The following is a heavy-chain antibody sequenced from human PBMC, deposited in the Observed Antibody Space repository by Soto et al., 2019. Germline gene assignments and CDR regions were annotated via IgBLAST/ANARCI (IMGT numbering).Heavy chain of an antibody. J-gene: IGHJ6*02. Sequence: SGPTLVNPTETLTLTCTVSGISLTNARVGVSWIRQPPGKALEWLAHIFSNDEKSYSASLKSRLTISKDTSKSQVVLTMTNVDPVDTATYYCAQNQNDYEGPPYFYGLDVWGQGTPVTVSS. V-gene: IGHV2-26*01. CDR3: AQNQNDYEGPPYFYGLDV. CDR1: GISLTNARVG. CDR2: IFSNDEK. D-gene: IGHD4-17*01.